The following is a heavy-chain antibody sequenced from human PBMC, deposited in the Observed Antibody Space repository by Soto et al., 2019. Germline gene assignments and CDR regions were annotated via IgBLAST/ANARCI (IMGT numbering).Heavy chain of an antibody. Sequence: PSETLSLTCTVSGGSIRSGGYNWSWIRQLPGKGLEWIGYIFHTGNTYYNPSLKSRVTISVDTSQNQFSLRLSSVTAADTALYYCARDLGKLITPEQWGQGVQVTVSS. J-gene: IGHJ1*01. CDR3: ARDLGKLITPEQ. CDR2: IFHTGNT. D-gene: IGHD7-27*01. V-gene: IGHV4-31*03. CDR1: GGSIRSGGYN.